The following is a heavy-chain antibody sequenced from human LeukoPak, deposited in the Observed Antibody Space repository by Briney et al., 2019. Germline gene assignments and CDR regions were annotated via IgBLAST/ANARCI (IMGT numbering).Heavy chain of an antibody. D-gene: IGHD6-13*01. CDR1: GFTFSSYA. CDR2: ISGSGGST. J-gene: IGHJ3*02. Sequence: GGSLRLSCAASGFTFSSYAMSWVRLAPGKGLEWVSVISGSGGSTYYADSVKGRFTISRDNSKNTLYLQMSSLRAEDTAVYYCAKFGYSRSWYLGAFDIWGQGTMVTVSS. V-gene: IGHV3-23*01. CDR3: AKFGYSRSWYLGAFDI.